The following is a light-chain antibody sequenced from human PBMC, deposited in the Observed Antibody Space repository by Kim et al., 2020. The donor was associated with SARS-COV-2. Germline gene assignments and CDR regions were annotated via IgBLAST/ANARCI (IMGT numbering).Light chain of an antibody. CDR3: QQRSNWPPIT. V-gene: IGKV3-11*01. Sequence: SPGERATISCRASQRVSRYLAWYQQNPGQAPRLLIYDASNRATGIPARFSGSGSGTDFTLTISSLEPEDFAVYYCQQRSNWPPITFGQGTRLEIK. CDR2: DAS. CDR1: QRVSRY. J-gene: IGKJ5*01.